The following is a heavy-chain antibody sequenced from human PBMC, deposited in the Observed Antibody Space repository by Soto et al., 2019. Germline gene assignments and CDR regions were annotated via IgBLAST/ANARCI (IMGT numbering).Heavy chain of an antibody. V-gene: IGHV3-30*18. CDR1: GFTFSSYG. CDR3: VKERYAQLWLEDYGMDV. CDR2: ISYDGTDK. D-gene: IGHD5-18*01. Sequence: QVQLVESGGGVVQPGRSLRLSCAASGFTFSSYGIHWVRQAPGKGREWVALISYDGTDKYYADSVKGRFTISRDNSKNTLYLQMSSLGPEDTAVYYCVKERYAQLWLEDYGMDVWGQGTTGPV. J-gene: IGHJ6*02.